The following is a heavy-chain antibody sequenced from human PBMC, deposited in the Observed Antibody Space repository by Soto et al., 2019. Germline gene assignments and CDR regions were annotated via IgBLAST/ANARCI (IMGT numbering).Heavy chain of an antibody. D-gene: IGHD5-12*01. J-gene: IGHJ6*02. CDR2: INHSGST. V-gene: IGHV4-34*01. Sequence: SETLSLICPVSGGSISGYYWSWIRQPPGKGLEWIGEINHSGSTNYNPSLKSRVTISVDTSKNQFSLKLSSVTAADTAVYYCARGPIYGMDVWGQGTTVTVSS. CDR3: ARGPIYGMDV. CDR1: GGSISGYY.